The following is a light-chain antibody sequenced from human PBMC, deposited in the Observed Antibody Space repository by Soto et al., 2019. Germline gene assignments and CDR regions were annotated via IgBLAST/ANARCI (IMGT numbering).Light chain of an antibody. CDR3: ASFSNSTFV. V-gene: IGLV2-14*02. J-gene: IGLJ1*01. CDR2: EGT. Sequence: QSALTQPASVSGPPGQSIVISCNGSSSDVGSYDLVSWYLQYPGKAPKVIIFEGTKRPSGVSDRFSGSKSGNTASLTISGLQTEDEAEYYCASFSNSTFVFGSGTKVTVL. CDR1: SSDVGSYDL.